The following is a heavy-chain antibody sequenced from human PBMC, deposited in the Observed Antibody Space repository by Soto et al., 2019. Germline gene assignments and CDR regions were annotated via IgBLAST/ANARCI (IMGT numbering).Heavy chain of an antibody. J-gene: IGHJ6*02. D-gene: IGHD3-10*01. V-gene: IGHV3-33*01. Sequence: QVQLVESGGGVVQPGRSLRLSCAASGFTFSSYGMHWVRQAPGKGLEWVAVIWYDGSNKYYADSVKGRFTISRDNSKNTLYLQMNSLRAEDTAVYYCARDMTNNYGSGSYYPFYYYYGMDVWGQGTTVTVSS. CDR3: ARDMTNNYGSGSYYPFYYYYGMDV. CDR1: GFTFSSYG. CDR2: IWYDGSNK.